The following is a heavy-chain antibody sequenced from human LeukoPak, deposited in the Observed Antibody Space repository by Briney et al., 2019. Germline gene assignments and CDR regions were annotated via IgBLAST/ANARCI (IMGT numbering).Heavy chain of an antibody. D-gene: IGHD1-26*01. CDR2: ISSSSSTI. V-gene: IGHV3-48*04. CDR1: GFTFSSYS. Sequence: PGGSLRLSCAASGFTFSSYSMNWVRQAPGKGLEWVSYISSSSSTIYYADSVKGRFTISRDNAKNSLYLQMNSLRAEDTAVYYCARDLLEWELRVQASDWFDPWGQGTLVTVSS. J-gene: IGHJ5*02. CDR3: ARDLLEWELRVQASDWFDP.